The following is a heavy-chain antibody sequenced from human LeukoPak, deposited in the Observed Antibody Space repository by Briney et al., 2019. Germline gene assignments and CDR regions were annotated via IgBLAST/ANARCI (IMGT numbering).Heavy chain of an antibody. J-gene: IGHJ6*02. Sequence: SETLSLTCTVSGGSISSSSYYWGWVHQPPGKGLEWIGSIYYSGSTYYNPSLKSRVTISVDTSKNQFSLKLSFVTAADTAVYYCARDYDILTGYWQQLTYDYGMDVWGQGTTVTVSS. CDR2: IYYSGST. CDR1: GGSISSSSYY. CDR3: ARDYDILTGYWQQLTYDYGMDV. D-gene: IGHD3-9*01. V-gene: IGHV4-39*07.